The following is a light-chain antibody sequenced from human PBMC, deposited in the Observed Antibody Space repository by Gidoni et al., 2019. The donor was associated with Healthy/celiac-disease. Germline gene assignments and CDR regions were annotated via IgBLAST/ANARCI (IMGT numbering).Light chain of an antibody. J-gene: IGKJ1*01. Sequence: DMQMTQSPSSLSASVGDRVTITCRASQSISSYLNWYQQKPGKAPKLLIYAASSLQSGVPSRFSGSRSGTDVTLTISSLQPEDFATYYCQQSYSTPPTFGQGTKVEIK. CDR2: AAS. V-gene: IGKV1-39*01. CDR1: QSISSY. CDR3: QQSYSTPPT.